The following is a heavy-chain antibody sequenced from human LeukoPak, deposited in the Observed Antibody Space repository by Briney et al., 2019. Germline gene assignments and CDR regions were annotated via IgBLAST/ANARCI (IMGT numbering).Heavy chain of an antibody. V-gene: IGHV4-4*07. J-gene: IGHJ4*02. CDR3: ARSRTYYYDSSGYSPFDY. CDR2: IYSSGST. D-gene: IGHD3-22*01. Sequence: SETLSLTCTVSGGSISSYYWSWIRQPAGKGLEWIGRIYSSGSTNYNPSLKSRVTISVDASKNQFSLKLSSVTAADTAVYYCARSRTYYYDSSGYSPFDYWGQGTLVTVSS. CDR1: GGSISSYY.